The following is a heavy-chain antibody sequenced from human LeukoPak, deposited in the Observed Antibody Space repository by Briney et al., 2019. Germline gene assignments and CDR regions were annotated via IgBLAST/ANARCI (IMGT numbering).Heavy chain of an antibody. J-gene: IGHJ4*02. CDR2: ISGSGGST. CDR3: ARGGMLTRDCSGGSCYPSSDY. D-gene: IGHD2-15*01. V-gene: IGHV3-23*01. CDR1: GFTFSSYA. Sequence: GGSLRLSCAASGFTFSSYAMSWVRQAPGKGLEWVSAISGSGGSTYYADSVKGRFTISRDNSKNTLYLQMNSLRAEDTAVYYCARGGMLTRDCSGGSCYPSSDYWGQGTLVTVSS.